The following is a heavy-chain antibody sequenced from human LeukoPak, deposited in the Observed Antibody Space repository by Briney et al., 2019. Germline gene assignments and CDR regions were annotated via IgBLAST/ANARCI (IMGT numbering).Heavy chain of an antibody. D-gene: IGHD5-18*01. CDR3: ARHKGYGFDY. J-gene: IGHJ4*02. CDR1: GGSISSHY. Sequence: SETLSLTCTVSGGSISSHYWSWIRQPPGKGLEWIAYIYYSGSTNYNPSLKSRVTISADTSKNQFSLRLRSVTAADTAVYYCARHKGYGFDYWGQGTLVTVSS. CDR2: IYYSGST. V-gene: IGHV4-59*11.